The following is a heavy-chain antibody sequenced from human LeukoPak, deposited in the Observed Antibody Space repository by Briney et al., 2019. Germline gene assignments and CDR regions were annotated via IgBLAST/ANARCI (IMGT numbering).Heavy chain of an antibody. J-gene: IGHJ4*02. CDR1: GFTFSNYE. CDR3: VRLAVITFDF. V-gene: IGHV3-48*03. D-gene: IGHD2-21*01. Sequence: GGALRLSCAASGFTFSNYEMKWVRPALGKGVEWVSYFSSSGTTIYYADSVKGRFTISRDNAKNSLYLQMNSLRAEDSAVYYCVRLAVITFDFWGQGTLVTVSS. CDR2: FSSSGTTI.